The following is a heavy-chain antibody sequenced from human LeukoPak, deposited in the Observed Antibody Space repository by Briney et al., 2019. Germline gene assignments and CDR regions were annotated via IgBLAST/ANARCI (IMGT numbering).Heavy chain of an antibody. CDR1: GYSFTSYW. Sequence: GESLQISCKGSGYSFTSYWIGWVRQLPGKGLEWMGIIYPGGSDTRYSPSFQGQVTISADKSISTAYLQWSSLKASDTAMYYCARLSSSWYSTFDYWGQGTLVTVSS. D-gene: IGHD6-13*01. J-gene: IGHJ4*02. CDR3: ARLSSSWYSTFDY. V-gene: IGHV5-51*01. CDR2: IYPGGSDT.